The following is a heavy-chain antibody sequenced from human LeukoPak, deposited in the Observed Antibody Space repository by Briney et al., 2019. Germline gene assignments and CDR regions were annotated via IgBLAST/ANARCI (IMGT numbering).Heavy chain of an antibody. CDR2: INPNSGGT. CDR1: GYTFTGYY. Sequence: ASVKVSCKAFGYTFTGYYMHWVRQAPGQGLEWMGWINPNSGGTNYAQKFQGRVTMTRDTSISTAYMELSRLRSDDTAVYYCARVIQLWSHNWFDPWGQGTLVTVSS. CDR3: ARVIQLWSHNWFDP. D-gene: IGHD5-18*01. J-gene: IGHJ5*02. V-gene: IGHV1-2*02.